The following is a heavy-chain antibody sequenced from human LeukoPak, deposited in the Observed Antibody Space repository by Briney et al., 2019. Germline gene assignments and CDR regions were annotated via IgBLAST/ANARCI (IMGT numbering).Heavy chain of an antibody. J-gene: IGHJ5*02. CDR2: IGYDANNR. V-gene: IGHV3-30*02. D-gene: IGHD1-7*01. CDR3: AKDLHSSWNYFDP. CDR1: GFTYSSYA. Sequence: GGSLRLXCAASGFTYSSYAMDWVRPAPGKGLEWVAFIGYDANNRNYADSVKGRFTISRDNSKNTMYLQMDSLRAEDTAVYYCAKDLHSSWNYFDPWGQGTLVTVSS.